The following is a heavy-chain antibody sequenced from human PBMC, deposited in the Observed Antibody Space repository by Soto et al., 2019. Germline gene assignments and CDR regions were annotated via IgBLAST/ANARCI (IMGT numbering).Heavy chain of an antibody. J-gene: IGHJ3*02. Sequence: ASVKVSCKASGYTFTNYAILWVRQAPGQSLEWMGYINADNGYIKYSQKFQGRVTITWDTPATTAYLELSSLRSEDTAVYYCARSNTVSSSSWYTQFYGHDVFNIWGQGTTVTVSS. CDR3: ARSNTVSSSSWYTQFYGHDVFNI. V-gene: IGHV1-3*01. CDR2: INADNGYI. D-gene: IGHD6-13*01. CDR1: GYTFTNYA.